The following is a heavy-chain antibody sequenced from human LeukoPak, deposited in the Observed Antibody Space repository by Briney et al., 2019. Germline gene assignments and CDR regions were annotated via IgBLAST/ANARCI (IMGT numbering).Heavy chain of an antibody. CDR2: ISGSGGTT. CDR1: GFTFSSYA. Sequence: GGSLRLSCAASGFTFSSYAMSWVRRAPGKGLKWGSGISGSGGTTYYADSVKGRFTISRDNSKNTLYLQMNSLRAEDTAVYYCVSSQGWFDPWGQGTLVTVSS. CDR3: VSSQGWFDP. J-gene: IGHJ5*02. V-gene: IGHV3-23*01.